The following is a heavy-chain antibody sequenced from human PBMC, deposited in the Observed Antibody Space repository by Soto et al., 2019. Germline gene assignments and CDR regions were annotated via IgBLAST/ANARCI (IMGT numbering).Heavy chain of an antibody. CDR2: IIPIFGTA. CDR3: ARSGFPGIAAY. Sequence: GASVKVSCKASGGTFSSYAISWVRQAPGQGLEWMGGIIPIFGTANYAQKFQGRVTITADESTSTAYVELSSLRSEDTAVYYCARSGFPGIAAYWGQGTLVTVSS. CDR1: GGTFSSYA. V-gene: IGHV1-69*13. D-gene: IGHD6-13*01. J-gene: IGHJ4*02.